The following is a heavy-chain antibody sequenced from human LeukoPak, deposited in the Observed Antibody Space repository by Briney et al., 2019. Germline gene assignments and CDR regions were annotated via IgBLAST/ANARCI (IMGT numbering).Heavy chain of an antibody. V-gene: IGHV3-7*01. CDR2: IKQDGSEK. D-gene: IGHD3-10*01. J-gene: IGHJ4*02. CDR3: ARESRYYYGSGSDY. CDR1: GFTFSSYW. Sequence: PGGSLRLSCAASGFTFSSYWMSWVRQAPGKGLEWVANIKQDGSEKYYVDSVKGRFTISRDNAKNSLYLQMNSLRAEDTAVYYCARESRYYYGSGSDYWGQGTLVTVSS.